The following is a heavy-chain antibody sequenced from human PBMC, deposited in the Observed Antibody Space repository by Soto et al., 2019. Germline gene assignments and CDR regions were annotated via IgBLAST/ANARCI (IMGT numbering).Heavy chain of an antibody. CDR3: ANPIPKTGTTFGF. V-gene: IGHV3-23*01. Sequence: PGGSLRLSCVASGFTFSNFAMAWVRQAPGGGLEWVSAISGSGDDTFYADSMKGRFTISRDNSKDTLYLQINSLRAEDTAVYYCANPIPKTGTTFGFWGQGTLVTVSS. CDR2: ISGSGDDT. J-gene: IGHJ4*02. CDR1: GFTFSNFA. D-gene: IGHD1-1*01.